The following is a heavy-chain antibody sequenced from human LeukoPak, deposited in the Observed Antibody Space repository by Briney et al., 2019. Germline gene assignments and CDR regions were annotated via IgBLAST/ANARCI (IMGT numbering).Heavy chain of an antibody. Sequence: PGGSLRLSCAASGFIFNNYGMHWVRQAPGKGLEWVAFISYDGSNKYYADSVKGRFTISRDNSKNTLYLQMNSLRAEDTAVYHCAKDSSGVVRGYDPMDVWGKGTTVTFSS. CDR1: GFIFNNYG. D-gene: IGHD5-12*01. CDR2: ISYDGSNK. J-gene: IGHJ6*03. V-gene: IGHV3-30*02. CDR3: AKDSSGVVRGYDPMDV.